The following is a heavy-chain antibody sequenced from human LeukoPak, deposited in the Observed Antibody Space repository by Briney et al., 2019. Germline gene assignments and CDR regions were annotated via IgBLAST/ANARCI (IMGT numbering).Heavy chain of an antibody. Sequence: GGSLRLSCSGTGFTFSNYAMSWVRQAPGKGLEWASVISGSGDTTEYADSVKGRFAISRDNSDNTVYLEMNRLRVEDTAVYYCARGGPSVKMIRGDFDHWGQGTLVTVSS. CDR2: ISGSGDTT. J-gene: IGHJ4*02. CDR3: ARGGPSVKMIRGDFDH. V-gene: IGHV3-23*01. CDR1: GFTFSNYA. D-gene: IGHD3-10*01.